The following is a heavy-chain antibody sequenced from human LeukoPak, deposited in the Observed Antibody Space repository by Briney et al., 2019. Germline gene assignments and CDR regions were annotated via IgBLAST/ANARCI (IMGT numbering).Heavy chain of an antibody. J-gene: IGHJ5*02. V-gene: IGHV4-59*08. Sequence: SETLSLTCTVSGVSISGISWSWIRQPPGKVLEWIGYLSDSGTTSYNPSLKSRVSISGDTSRNQFSLNLTSVTAADTAVYYCARHACCGTSPFSTWGQGALVTVSS. D-gene: IGHD2-21*01. CDR1: GVSISGIS. CDR3: ARHACCGTSPFST. CDR2: LSDSGTT.